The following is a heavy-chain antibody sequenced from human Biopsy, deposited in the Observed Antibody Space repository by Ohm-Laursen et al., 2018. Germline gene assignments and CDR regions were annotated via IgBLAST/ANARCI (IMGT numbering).Heavy chain of an antibody. Sequence: QTLSLTCIVSGGSISSGGSYWSWIRQPPGEALEWLAIVYWDNDKRYSPSLWSRLNIWKDASKNRVVLTLTDMDPVDTATYYCAHVVITYGGIIALDAFDVWGQGSMVIVSS. CDR3: AHVVITYGGIIALDAFDV. CDR2: VYWDNDK. J-gene: IGHJ3*01. D-gene: IGHD3-16*02. CDR1: GGSISSGGSY. V-gene: IGHV2-5*08.